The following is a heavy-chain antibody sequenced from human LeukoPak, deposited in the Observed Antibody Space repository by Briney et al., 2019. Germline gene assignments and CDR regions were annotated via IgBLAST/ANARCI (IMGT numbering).Heavy chain of an antibody. Sequence: GGSLRLSCAASGFTFSSYGMHWVRQAPGKGLEWVAFKRYDGSNKYYADSVKGRFTISRDNSKNTLYLQMNSLRAEDTAVYYCAKQPRAMVRGVIMGYWGQGTLVTVSS. V-gene: IGHV3-30*02. CDR2: KRYDGSNK. J-gene: IGHJ4*02. D-gene: IGHD3-10*01. CDR3: AKQPRAMVRGVIMGY. CDR1: GFTFSSYG.